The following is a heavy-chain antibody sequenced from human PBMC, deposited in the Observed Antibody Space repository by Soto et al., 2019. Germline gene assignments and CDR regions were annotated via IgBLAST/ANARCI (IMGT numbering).Heavy chain of an antibody. Sequence: GESLKISCQGSGYNFATHWIGWVRHKTGKGLEWMGIIFPGDAETRYSPSFQGHVTISADKSISIAYLRWSSLKASDTGMYYCATPGGFGMDVWGQGTTVTVSS. CDR1: GYNFATHW. V-gene: IGHV5-51*01. CDR3: ATPGGFGMDV. CDR2: IFPGDAET. J-gene: IGHJ6*02. D-gene: IGHD5-12*01.